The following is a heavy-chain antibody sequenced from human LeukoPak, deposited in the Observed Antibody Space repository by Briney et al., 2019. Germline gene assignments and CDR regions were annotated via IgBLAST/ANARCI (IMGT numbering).Heavy chain of an antibody. CDR2: ISTYNGNT. CDR3: ARGGYYYDSSGYYYGPFGYYYYYMDV. V-gene: IGHV1-18*01. Sequence: ASVKVSCKASGYTFTSYGISWVRQAPGQGLEWMGWISTYNGNTKYAQKLQGRVTMTTDTSTSTAYMELRSLRSDDTAVYYCARGGYYYDSSGYYYGPFGYYYYYMDVWGKGTTITVSS. D-gene: IGHD3-22*01. J-gene: IGHJ6*03. CDR1: GYTFTSYG.